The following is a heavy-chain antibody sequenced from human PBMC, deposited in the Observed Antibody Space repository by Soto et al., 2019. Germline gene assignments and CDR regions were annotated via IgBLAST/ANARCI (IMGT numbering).Heavy chain of an antibody. D-gene: IGHD5-18*01. J-gene: IGHJ4*02. CDR1: GFTLSSHG. CDR3: VKEFGVAGSSYESFFDY. V-gene: IGHV3-30*18. Sequence: QVQLVESGGGVVQPGGSLRLSCAASGFTLSSHGMQWVRQAPGKGLEWVAVVSYDGGTKYYADSVKGRFTISRDNSKITLYLQMNSLRAEDTAVYYCVKEFGVAGSSYESFFDYWGQGTLVTVSS. CDR2: VSYDGGTK.